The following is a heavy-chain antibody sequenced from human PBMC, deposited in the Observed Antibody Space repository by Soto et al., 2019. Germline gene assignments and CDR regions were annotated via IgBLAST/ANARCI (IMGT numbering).Heavy chain of an antibody. CDR3: ARLQAAAGDNDLTFDY. J-gene: IGHJ4*02. D-gene: IGHD6-13*01. CDR2: IYPGDSDT. Sequence: PGESLKISCKGSGYSFTSYWIGWVRQMPGKGLEWMGIIYPGDSDTRYSPSFQGQVTISADKSISTAYLQWSSLKASDTAMYYCARLQAAAGDNDLTFDYRGQGTLVTVSS. V-gene: IGHV5-51*01. CDR1: GYSFTSYW.